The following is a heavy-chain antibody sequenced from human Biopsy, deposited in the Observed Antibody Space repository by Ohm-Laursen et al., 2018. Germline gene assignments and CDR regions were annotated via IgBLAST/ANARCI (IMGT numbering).Heavy chain of an antibody. CDR1: GDSVSSGSFY. V-gene: IGHV4-61*01. CDR3: ARGMRSSGWPYFDS. J-gene: IGHJ4*02. D-gene: IGHD6-19*01. Sequence: GTLSLTCAVSGDSVSSGSFYRTWIRQPPGQGLEYIGYIYDRGSTANYNPSLESRVTMSVDMPKNQFSLKLSSVTAADTAIYYCARGMRSSGWPYFDSWGQGTLATVSS. CDR2: IYDRGSTA.